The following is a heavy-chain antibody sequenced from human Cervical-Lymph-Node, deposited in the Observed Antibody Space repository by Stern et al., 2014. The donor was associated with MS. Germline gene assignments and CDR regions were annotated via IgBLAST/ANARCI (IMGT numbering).Heavy chain of an antibody. V-gene: IGHV1-46*01. CDR1: GYTFGRYY. Sequence: VQLVESGAEVKKPGASVKVSCKASGYTFGRYYMHWVRQATGHGLEWMGIINPSGGSTNSAQKFQDRVTMTRDSSTSTVYMELSSLRSDDTAVYYCARAITGAAFDIWGQGTMVTVSS. CDR3: ARAITGAAFDI. CDR2: INPSGGST. D-gene: IGHD3-3*01. J-gene: IGHJ3*02.